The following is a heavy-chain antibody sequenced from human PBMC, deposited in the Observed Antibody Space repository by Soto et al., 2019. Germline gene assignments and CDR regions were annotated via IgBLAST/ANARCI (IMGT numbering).Heavy chain of an antibody. CDR1: RVTLSIYL. CDR3: ARPLRYYYYYYGMDV. J-gene: IGHJ6*02. Sequence: PVKLTCKASRVTLSIYLISCGIHKNGQGLEWMGGIIPIFGTANYAQKFQGRVTITADESTSTAYMELSSLRSEDTAVYYCARPLRYYYYYYGMDVWGQGTTVTVSS. CDR2: IIPIFGTA. V-gene: IGHV1-69*01. D-gene: IGHD4-17*01.